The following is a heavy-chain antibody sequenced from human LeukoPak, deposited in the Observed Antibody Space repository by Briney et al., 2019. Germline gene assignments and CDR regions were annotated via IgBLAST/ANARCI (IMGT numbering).Heavy chain of an antibody. CDR2: ISYDGSNK. Sequence: GGSLRLSCAASGFTFSSYGMHWVRQAPGKGLEWVAVISYDGSNKYYADSVKGRFTISRDNSKNTLYLQINSLRAEDTAVYHCARDGRDGYNFDYWGQGTLVTVSS. CDR1: GFTFSSYG. D-gene: IGHD5-24*01. CDR3: ARDGRDGYNFDY. V-gene: IGHV3-30*03. J-gene: IGHJ4*02.